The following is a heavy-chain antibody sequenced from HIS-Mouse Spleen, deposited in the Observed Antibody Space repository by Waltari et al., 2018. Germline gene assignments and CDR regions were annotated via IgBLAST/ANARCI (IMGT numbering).Heavy chain of an antibody. CDR2: IYYSGST. CDR3: AREIPYSSSWYDWYFDL. J-gene: IGHJ2*01. Sequence: QLQLQESGPGLVKPSETLSLTCPVSGGSNSSSRYYWGWIRQPPGKGLELIGSIYYSGSTYYNPSLKSRVTISVDTSKNQFSLKLSSVTAADTAVYYCAREIPYSSSWYDWYFDLWGRGTLVTVSS. V-gene: IGHV4-39*07. D-gene: IGHD6-13*01. CDR1: GGSNSSSRYY.